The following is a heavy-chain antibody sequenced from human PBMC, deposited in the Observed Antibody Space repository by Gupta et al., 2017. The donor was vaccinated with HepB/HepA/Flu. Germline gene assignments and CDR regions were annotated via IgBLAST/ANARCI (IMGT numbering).Heavy chain of an antibody. Sequence: EVQLVESGGGLVQPGGSLRLYCAASGVTFCNYWMNWVRQAPGKGREFVSNKKHDGSQKNSLDSVRGRFTISRDNANYLPCLQMNSLIAEDTAVFYCPISTWSSSSDYWGQGALVTVSS. D-gene: IGHD6-13*01. V-gene: IGHV3-7*01. J-gene: IGHJ4*02. CDR3: PISTWSSSSDY. CDR2: KKHDGSQK. CDR1: GVTFCNYW.